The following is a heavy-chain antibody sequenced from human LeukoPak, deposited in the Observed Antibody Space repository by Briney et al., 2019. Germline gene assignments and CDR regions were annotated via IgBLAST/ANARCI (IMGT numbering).Heavy chain of an antibody. Sequence: SQTLSLTCTVSGGSLSSGSYYWSWIRPPAGRGLEWVGRIYTSGSTNYNPSLKSRVTISVDTSKNQFSLKLSSVTAADTAVYYCARGDGYYDFWSGADAFDIWGQGPMVTVSS. D-gene: IGHD3-3*01. J-gene: IGHJ3*02. CDR1: GGSLSSGSYY. CDR2: IYTSGST. V-gene: IGHV4-61*02. CDR3: ARGDGYYDFWSGADAFDI.